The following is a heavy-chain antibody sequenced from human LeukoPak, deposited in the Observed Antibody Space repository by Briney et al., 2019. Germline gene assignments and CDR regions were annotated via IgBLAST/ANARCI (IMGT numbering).Heavy chain of an antibody. V-gene: IGHV3-9*01. D-gene: IGHD3-22*01. CDR3: AKDIAGTHYYDSSGSLDY. CDR1: GFTFDDYA. CDR2: ISWNSGSI. Sequence: GGSLRLPCAASGFTFDDYAMHWVRQAPGKGLEWVSGISWNSGSIGYADSVKGRFTISRDNAKNSLYLQMNSLRAEDTALYYCAKDIAGTHYYDSSGSLDYWGQGTLVTVSS. J-gene: IGHJ4*02.